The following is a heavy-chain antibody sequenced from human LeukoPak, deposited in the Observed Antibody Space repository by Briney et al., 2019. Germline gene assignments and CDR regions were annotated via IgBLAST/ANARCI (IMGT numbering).Heavy chain of an antibody. Sequence: GGSLRLSCAASGFTFSDYYMSWIRQAPGKGLEWISYISSSSRIIYYADSVKGRFTISRDNAQSSMYLQMNSLRAEDTAVYYCARANYGGNPRYFQHWGQGTLVTVSS. J-gene: IGHJ1*01. CDR1: GFTFSDYY. D-gene: IGHD4-23*01. CDR2: ISSSSRII. V-gene: IGHV3-11*01. CDR3: ARANYGGNPRYFQH.